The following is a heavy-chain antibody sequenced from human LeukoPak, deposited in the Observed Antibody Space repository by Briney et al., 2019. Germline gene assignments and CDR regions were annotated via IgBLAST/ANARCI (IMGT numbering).Heavy chain of an antibody. CDR1: GGPISSTTYY. D-gene: IGHD3-22*01. CDR3: ARFNYYDTDGYFDY. J-gene: IGHJ4*02. CDR2: IYYGGSA. Sequence: SETLSLTCTVSGGPISSTTYYWVWIRQPPGKGLEWIGSIYYGGSAYYNPSLRSRVTISVDTSKNQFPLNLTSVTAADTAVFYCARFNYYDTDGYFDYWGQGTLVTVSS. V-gene: IGHV4-39*01.